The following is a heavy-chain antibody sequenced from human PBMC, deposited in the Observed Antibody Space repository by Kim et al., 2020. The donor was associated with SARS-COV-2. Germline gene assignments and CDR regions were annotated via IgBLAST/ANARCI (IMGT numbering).Heavy chain of an antibody. V-gene: IGHV3-74*01. Sequence: GGSLRLSCAASGFTFSDYWMHWVRHAPGKGLMWVSRINPDGSSTTYADSVKGRFTISRDNAKNTVSLQMNSLRVEDTATYYCAKDFYGSFDSWGQGTLVTVSS. J-gene: IGHJ4*02. CDR3: AKDFYGSFDS. D-gene: IGHD4-17*01. CDR1: GFTFSDYW. CDR2: INPDGSST.